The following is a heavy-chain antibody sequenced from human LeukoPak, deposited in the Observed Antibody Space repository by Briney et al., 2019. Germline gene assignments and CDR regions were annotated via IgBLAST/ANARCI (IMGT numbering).Heavy chain of an antibody. CDR1: GGSISSYY. CDR3: ARVGIDYGGNPVDY. CDR2: IYYSGST. V-gene: IGHV4-59*01. D-gene: IGHD4-23*01. J-gene: IGHJ4*02. Sequence: TSETLSLTCTVSGGSISSYYWSWIRQPPGKGLEWIGYIYYSGSTNCNPSLKGRVTISVDTSKNQFSLKLSSVTAADTAVYYCARVGIDYGGNPVDYWGQGTLVTVSS.